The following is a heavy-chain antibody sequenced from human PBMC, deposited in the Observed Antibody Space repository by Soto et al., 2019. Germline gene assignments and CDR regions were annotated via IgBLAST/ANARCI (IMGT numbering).Heavy chain of an antibody. CDR1: GGTFDNFI. CDR3: ARIGTYSSYFSQYSGMDV. Sequence: QVQLVQSGAEVKEPGSSVRVSCKASGGTFDNFIMNWVRQTPGQGLEWMGGIVPMLGTPTYAEKFKGRVTISATGSTSTMYMEVTGLRSDVAAIYYCARIGTYSSYFSQYSGMDVWGQGTTVTVYS. D-gene: IGHD1-26*01. CDR2: IVPMLGTP. V-gene: IGHV1-69*01. J-gene: IGHJ6*02.